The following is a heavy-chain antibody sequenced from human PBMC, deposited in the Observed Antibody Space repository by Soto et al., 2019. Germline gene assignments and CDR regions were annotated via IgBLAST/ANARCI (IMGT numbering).Heavy chain of an antibody. CDR3: AKRGGVCQRYFDL. D-gene: IGHD3-16*01. CDR2: ISTSGGDT. J-gene: IGHJ2*01. V-gene: IGHV3-23*01. Sequence: EVQLLESGGGLVQPGGSLRLSCAASGFTFSNYAMRWVRQATGKGLEWVSGISTSGGDTYYADSVKGRFTISRDNSKNTLDLQVNSLRADDTAVYYCAKRGGVCQRYFDLWGRGTLVTVSS. CDR1: GFTFSNYA.